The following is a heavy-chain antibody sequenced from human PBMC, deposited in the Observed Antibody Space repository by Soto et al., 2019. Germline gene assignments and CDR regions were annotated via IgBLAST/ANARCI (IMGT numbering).Heavy chain of an antibody. V-gene: IGHV1-18*01. CDR3: ASSMGSGWYVDYMDV. J-gene: IGHJ6*03. CDR1: GYTFTRDG. CDR2: ISAYNGNT. D-gene: IGHD6-19*01. Sequence: GASVKGSCKASGYTFTRDGSSWVRQAPGQGLEWMGWISAYNGNTNYAQKLQGRVTMTTDTSTSTAYMELRSLRSDDTAVYYCASSMGSGWYVDYMDVWGKGTTVTVSS.